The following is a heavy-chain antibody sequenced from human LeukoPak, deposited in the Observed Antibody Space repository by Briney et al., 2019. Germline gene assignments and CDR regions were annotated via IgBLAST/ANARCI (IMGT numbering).Heavy chain of an antibody. V-gene: IGHV3-7*01. Sequence: PGGSLRLSCVASVFIVSSNYMSWVRQAPGKGLEWVANINLDGSEQYYVDSVKGRFTISRDNAKNSLYLQMNSLRAEDTAVYFCARDEYYSKYDYWGQGTLVTV. CDR3: ARDEYYSKYDY. CDR1: VFIVSSNY. J-gene: IGHJ4*02. D-gene: IGHD3-10*01. CDR2: INLDGSEQ.